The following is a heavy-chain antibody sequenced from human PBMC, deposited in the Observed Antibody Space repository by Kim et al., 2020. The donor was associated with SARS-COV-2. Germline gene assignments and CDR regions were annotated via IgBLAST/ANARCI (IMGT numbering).Heavy chain of an antibody. V-gene: IGHV3-53*01. J-gene: IGHJ4*02. CDR2: IYSGGST. CDR3: ARSETGGRDFAY. D-gene: IGHD3-16*01. Sequence: GGSLRLSCAASGFTVSSNYMSWVRQAPGKGLEWVSLIYSGGSTYYADSVKGRFTISRDNSKNTLYLQMNNLRAEDTAVYYCARSETGGRDFAYWGQGTLVTV. CDR1: GFTVSSNY.